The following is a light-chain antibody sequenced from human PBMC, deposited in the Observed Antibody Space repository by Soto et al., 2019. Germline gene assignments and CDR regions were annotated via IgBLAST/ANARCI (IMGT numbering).Light chain of an antibody. CDR3: QQYGSSPWT. CDR1: QGIGDS. J-gene: IGKJ1*01. Sequence: VVRMSPAPLSVSPVEGATLSCRASQGIGDSLAWYQHKPGQTPRLLIYDTSTRATGIPDRFSGSGSGTDFTLTISRLEPEDFAVYYCQQYGSSPWTLSQGTKVYIK. V-gene: IGKV3-20*01. CDR2: DTS.